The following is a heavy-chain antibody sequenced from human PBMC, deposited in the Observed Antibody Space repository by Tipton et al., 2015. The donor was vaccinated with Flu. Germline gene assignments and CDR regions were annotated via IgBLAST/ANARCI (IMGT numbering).Heavy chain of an antibody. CDR3: ARSALGMPFDS. D-gene: IGHD7-27*01. CDR1: SGSIRSTNYF. J-gene: IGHJ4*02. Sequence: TLSLTCTVSSGSIRSTNYFCAWIRQPPGKRLELIGSIYPSGTTYYNPSLKSRVTISVDTSKSQFSLKLRSVTAADTAVYYCARSALGMPFDSWGQGTLVTVSS. V-gene: IGHV4-39*01. CDR2: IYPSGTT.